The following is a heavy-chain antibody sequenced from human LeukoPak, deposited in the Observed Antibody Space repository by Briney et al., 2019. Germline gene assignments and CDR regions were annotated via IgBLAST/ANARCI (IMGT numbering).Heavy chain of an antibody. J-gene: IGHJ4*02. CDR1: GGSISTYF. V-gene: IGHV4-59*08. CDR2: IYYSGST. Sequence: SETLSLTCTVSGGSISTYFWSWIRQPPGKGLEWIARIYYSGSTTYNPSLKSRVTISVDTSKNQFSLKLSSVTAADTAVYYCARHKTGGTYPLDYWGQGTLVTVSS. D-gene: IGHD1-26*01. CDR3: ARHKTGGTYPLDY.